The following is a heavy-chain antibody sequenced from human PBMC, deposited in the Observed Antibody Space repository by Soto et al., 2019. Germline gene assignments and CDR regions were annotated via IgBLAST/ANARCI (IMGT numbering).Heavy chain of an antibody. D-gene: IGHD6-13*01. CDR2: ITWHSDRV. CDR1: GFTFDDYA. Sequence: EVQLVESGGGLVQPVRSLRLSCTASGFTFDDYALHWVRQAPGKGLEWVSGITWHSDRVDYADSVKGRFTISRDNPRNSLYLQMNRLRAEDTALYFCGKGLSIAAIDYWGQATLVTVSS. J-gene: IGHJ4*02. V-gene: IGHV3-9*01. CDR3: GKGLSIAAIDY.